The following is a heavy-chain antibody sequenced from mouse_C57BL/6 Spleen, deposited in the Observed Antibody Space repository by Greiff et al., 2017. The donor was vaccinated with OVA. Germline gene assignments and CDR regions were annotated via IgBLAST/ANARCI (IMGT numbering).Heavy chain of an antibody. J-gene: IGHJ4*01. D-gene: IGHD1-1*01. CDR3: ARRGDYYGSPYAMDY. Sequence: VQRVESGAELVKPGASVKISCKASGYAFSSYWMNWVKQRPGKGLEWIGQIYPGDGDTNYNGKFKGKATLTADKSSSTAYMQLSSLTSEDSAVYFCARRGDYYGSPYAMDYWGQGTSVTVSS. V-gene: IGHV1-80*01. CDR2: IYPGDGDT. CDR1: GYAFSSYW.